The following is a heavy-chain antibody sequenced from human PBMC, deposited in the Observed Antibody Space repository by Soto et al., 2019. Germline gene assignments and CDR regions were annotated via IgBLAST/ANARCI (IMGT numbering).Heavy chain of an antibody. V-gene: IGHV3-23*01. J-gene: IGHJ4*02. CDR2: LSGSGGST. CDR3: AKSDYGDYPTRFDY. CDR1: GFTFSSYA. D-gene: IGHD4-17*01. Sequence: EVQLLESGGGLVQPGGSLRLSCAASGFTFSSYAMSWVRQAPGKGLEWVSGLSGSGGSTYYADSVKGRFTISRDNSKNTVYLKMNSLRAEDTAVYYCAKSDYGDYPTRFDYWGQGTLVTVSS.